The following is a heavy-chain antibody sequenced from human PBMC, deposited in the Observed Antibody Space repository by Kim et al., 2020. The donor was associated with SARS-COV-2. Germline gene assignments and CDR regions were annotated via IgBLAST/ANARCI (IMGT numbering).Heavy chain of an antibody. V-gene: IGHV3-73*01. CDR2: RYTA. J-gene: IGHJ4*02. CDR3: TRLNYGLDS. D-gene: IGHD3-10*01. Sequence: RYTATDAGSVKGRFSISRDDSRNTAYLQMNSLKTEDTAVYYCTRLNYGLDSWGRGDLVTVSS.